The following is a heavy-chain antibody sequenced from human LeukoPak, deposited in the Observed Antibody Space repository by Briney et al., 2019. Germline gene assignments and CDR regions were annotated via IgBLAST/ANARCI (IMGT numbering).Heavy chain of an antibody. D-gene: IGHD2-2*01. V-gene: IGHV3-48*02. J-gene: IGHJ6*02. CDR2: ISSSSSTI. Sequence: GGSLRLSCAASGFTFSSYSMNWVRQAPWKGLEWVSYISSSSSTIYYADSVKGRFTISRDNAKNSLYLQMNSLRDEDTAVYYCARDGDIVVVPAADPDYYYGMDVWGQGTTVTVSS. CDR1: GFTFSSYS. CDR3: ARDGDIVVVPAADPDYYYGMDV.